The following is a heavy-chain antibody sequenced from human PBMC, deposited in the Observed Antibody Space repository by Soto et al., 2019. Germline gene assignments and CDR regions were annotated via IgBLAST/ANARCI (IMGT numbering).Heavy chain of an antibody. CDR1: GGTFSSYA. Sequence: QVQLVQSGAEVKKPGSSVKVCCKASGGTFSSYAISWVRQAPGQGLEWMGGIIPIFGTANYAQKFQGRVTITADESTSTAYMELSSLRSEDTAVYYCARDLWDYDSSGDSFDYWGQGTLVTVSS. CDR2: IIPIFGTA. D-gene: IGHD3-22*01. CDR3: ARDLWDYDSSGDSFDY. J-gene: IGHJ4*02. V-gene: IGHV1-69*01.